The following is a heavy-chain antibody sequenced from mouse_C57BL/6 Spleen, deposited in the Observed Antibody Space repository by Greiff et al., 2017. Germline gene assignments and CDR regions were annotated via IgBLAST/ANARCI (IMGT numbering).Heavy chain of an antibody. CDR1: GYTFTSYW. V-gene: IGHV1-74*01. CDR2: IHPYDSDT. J-gene: IGHJ3*01. CDR3: AIGDYSNVFAY. D-gene: IGHD2-5*01. Sequence: QVQLQQPGAELVKPGASVKLSCKASGYTFTSYWMHWVKQRPGQGLEWIGRIHPYDSDTNYNQKFKGKATLTVDKSSSTAYMQLSSLTSEDSAVYYCAIGDYSNVFAYWGQGTLVTVSA.